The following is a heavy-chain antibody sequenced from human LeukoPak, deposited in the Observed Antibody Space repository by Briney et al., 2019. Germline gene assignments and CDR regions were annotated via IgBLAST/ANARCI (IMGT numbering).Heavy chain of an antibody. D-gene: IGHD6-13*01. CDR1: GFTFSSHA. CDR2: ISSHGGNT. CDR3: VTSGIAAAGMEY. Sequence: GGSLRLSCSASGFTFSSHAMHWVRQAPGKGLQYVSAISSHGGNTYFADSVKGRFTISRDNSKNTLYLQMSSLRAEDTGVYYCVTSGIAAAGMEYWGQGTLVTVSS. V-gene: IGHV3-64D*09. J-gene: IGHJ4*02.